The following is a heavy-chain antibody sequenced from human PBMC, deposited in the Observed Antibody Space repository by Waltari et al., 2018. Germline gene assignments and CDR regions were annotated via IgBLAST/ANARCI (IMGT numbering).Heavy chain of an antibody. CDR1: GFTFSSYT. Sequence: EVQLVGSGGGLVKPGGSLRLSCAASGFTFSSYTMNWVRQAPGSGREWVSSISSGSSYMYYADSVKGLFTISIDNAKNSLYLQMNSLRAEDTAVYYCAREWGVMVGTAGYYFDYWGQGTLVTVSS. D-gene: IGHD2-15*01. V-gene: IGHV3-21*01. J-gene: IGHJ4*02. CDR2: ISSGSSYM. CDR3: AREWGVMVGTAGYYFDY.